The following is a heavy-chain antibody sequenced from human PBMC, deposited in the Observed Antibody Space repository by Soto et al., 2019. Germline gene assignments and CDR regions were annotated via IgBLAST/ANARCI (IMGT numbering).Heavy chain of an antibody. J-gene: IGHJ5*02. CDR2: IIPMVGTT. V-gene: IGHV1-69*13. D-gene: IGHD2-15*01. CDR1: GGTFSSYA. Sequence: SVKVSCKASGGTFSSYAINWVRQAPGQGLEWMGGIIPMVGTTKYAQRFQGRLTVSADESTSTAYMELSSLSSEDTAVYYCARGVVVVAASQLGWFDPWGQGTLVTVSS. CDR3: ARGVVVVAASQLGWFDP.